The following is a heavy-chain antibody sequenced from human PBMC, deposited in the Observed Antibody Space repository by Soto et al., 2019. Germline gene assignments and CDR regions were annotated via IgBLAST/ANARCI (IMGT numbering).Heavy chain of an antibody. CDR2: IKQDGSEK. Sequence: GGSLRLSCAASGFTFSNYWVTWVRQAPGKGLEWVANIKQDGSEKHYVDSVKGRFTISRGNAKNSLYLQMNSLRAEDTAVYYCARDHRGLFDYWGQGTLVTVSS. CDR3: ARDHRGLFDY. CDR1: GFTFSNYW. J-gene: IGHJ4*02. V-gene: IGHV3-7*01.